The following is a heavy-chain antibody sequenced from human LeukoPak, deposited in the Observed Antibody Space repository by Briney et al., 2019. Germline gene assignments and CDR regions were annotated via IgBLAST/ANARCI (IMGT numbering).Heavy chain of an antibody. CDR1: GASISGYY. D-gene: IGHD3-10*01. V-gene: IGHV4-59*08. Sequence: SETLSLTCTVPGASISGYYWSWIRQPPGKGLEWIGYIYNSGTTIYNPSLKSRLTISADTSKNQFSLKLNSVTAADTAVYYCARRRELLRSNWYFDLWGRGTLVTVSS. J-gene: IGHJ2*01. CDR3: ARRRELLRSNWYFDL. CDR2: IYNSGTT.